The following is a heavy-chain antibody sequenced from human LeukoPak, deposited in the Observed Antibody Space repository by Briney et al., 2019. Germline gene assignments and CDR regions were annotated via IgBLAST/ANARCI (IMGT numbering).Heavy chain of an antibody. CDR3: AKDIKVVDHGDYRYYYYGMDV. V-gene: IGHV3-43*02. CDR2: ITGDGGLT. CDR1: GFTFDDYA. Sequence: QPGGSLRLSCAASGFTFDDYAIHWVRQAPGKGLQWVSIITGDGGLTFYADSVKGRFTISRDNSKNSLYLQTNSLRTDDTALYYCAKDIKVVDHGDYRYYYYGMDVWGQGTTVTVSS. J-gene: IGHJ6*02. D-gene: IGHD4-17*01.